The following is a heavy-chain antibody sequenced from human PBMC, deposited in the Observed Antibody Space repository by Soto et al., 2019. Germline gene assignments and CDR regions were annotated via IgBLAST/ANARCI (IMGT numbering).Heavy chain of an antibody. CDR3: ARDVRYGDYGNGYFDY. CDR2: IIPIFGTT. Sequence: SVKVSCKASGGTFSSYAISWVRQAPGQGLEWMGGIIPIFGTTNYAQKFQGRVTITADESTSTAYMELSSLRSEDTAVYYCARDVRYGDYGNGYFDYCGQGTLVTVSS. V-gene: IGHV1-69*13. J-gene: IGHJ4*02. D-gene: IGHD4-17*01. CDR1: GGTFSSYA.